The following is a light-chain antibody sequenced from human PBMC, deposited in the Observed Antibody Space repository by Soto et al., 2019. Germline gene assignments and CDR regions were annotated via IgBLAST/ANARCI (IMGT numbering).Light chain of an antibody. Sequence: QSALTQPASVSGSPGQSITISCTGTSSDVGGYNYVSWYQQHPGKAPKLVIYEVINRPSGVSNRFSGSKSGNTASLSISGLQADDEADYYRSSYTSSSTWVFGGGTKLTVL. CDR1: SSDVGGYNY. J-gene: IGLJ3*02. V-gene: IGLV2-14*01. CDR2: EVI. CDR3: SSYTSSSTWV.